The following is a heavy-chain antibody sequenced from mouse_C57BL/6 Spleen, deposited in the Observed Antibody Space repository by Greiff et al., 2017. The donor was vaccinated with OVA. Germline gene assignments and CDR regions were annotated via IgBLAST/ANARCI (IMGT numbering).Heavy chain of an antibody. CDR2: INPNYGTI. CDR1: GYSFTVYN. J-gene: IGHJ2*01. CDR3: ASGEEYFDY. V-gene: IGHV1-39*01. Sequence: VQLQQSGPELVKPGASVKISCKASGYSFTVYNLNCVKQSNGKCLEWIGVINPNYGTISYNQKFKGKATLTVDQSSSTAYMQLNSLTSEDSAVYYCASGEEYFDYWGQGTTLTVSS.